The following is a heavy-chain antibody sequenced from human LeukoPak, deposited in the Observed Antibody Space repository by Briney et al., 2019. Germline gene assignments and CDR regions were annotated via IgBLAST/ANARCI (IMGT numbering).Heavy chain of an antibody. J-gene: IGHJ4*02. Sequence: GRSLRLSCAASGFTFSSYSMNWVRQAPGKGMEWVSSISSSSYIYYADSVKGRFTISRDNAKNSLYLQMNSLRAEDTAVYYCARDAYYYDSSGYYDYWGQGTLVTVSS. CDR3: ARDAYYYDSSGYYDY. D-gene: IGHD3-22*01. V-gene: IGHV3-21*01. CDR2: ISSSSYI. CDR1: GFTFSSYS.